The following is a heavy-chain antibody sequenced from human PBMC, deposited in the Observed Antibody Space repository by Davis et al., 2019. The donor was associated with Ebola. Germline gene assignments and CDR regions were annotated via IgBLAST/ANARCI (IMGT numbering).Heavy chain of an antibody. J-gene: IGHJ3*01. CDR3: AKDTSNVWFDV. CDR2: ISGSGGST. Sequence: PGGSLRLSCAASGFTFSSYAMNWVRQAPGKGLEWVSVISGSGGSTDYADSVKGRFTISRDNSRNTLYLQMNSLRAEDTAVYYCAKDTSNVWFDVWGQGTMVTVSS. CDR1: GFTFSSYA. V-gene: IGHV3-23*01. D-gene: IGHD6-19*01.